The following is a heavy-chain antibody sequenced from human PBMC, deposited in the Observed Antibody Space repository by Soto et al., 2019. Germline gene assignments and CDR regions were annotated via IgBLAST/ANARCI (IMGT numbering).Heavy chain of an antibody. J-gene: IGHJ6*04. V-gene: IGHV1-24*01. D-gene: IGHD2-15*01. CDR2: FDPEDGET. Sequence: GASVKVSCKVYRYTLTGSSMHWVRQAPGKQLDWLGGFDPEDGETIYGQKLQGRVTMAEDTSTDTAYMELSSLRSEDTAVYYCATGYCRGGSCPVSMDVWGEGTPVTVSS. CDR3: ATGYCRGGSCPVSMDV. CDR1: RYTLTGSS.